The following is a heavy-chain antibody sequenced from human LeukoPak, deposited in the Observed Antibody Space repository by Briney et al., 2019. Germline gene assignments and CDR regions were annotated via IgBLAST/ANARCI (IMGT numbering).Heavy chain of an antibody. CDR1: GFTFSSYG. CDR2: IWYDGSKK. Sequence: GGSLRLSCAVSGFTFSSYGMHWVRQAPGKGLEWVAVIWYDGSKKYYADSVKGRFTISRDNAKNSLYLQMNSLRAEDTAVYYCARDRDWYSFDSWGQGTLVTVSS. V-gene: IGHV3-33*01. CDR3: ARDRDWYSFDS. D-gene: IGHD6-19*01. J-gene: IGHJ4*02.